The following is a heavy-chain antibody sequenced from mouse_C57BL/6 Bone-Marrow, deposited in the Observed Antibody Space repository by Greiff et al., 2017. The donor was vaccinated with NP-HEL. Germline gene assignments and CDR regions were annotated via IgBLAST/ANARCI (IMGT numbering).Heavy chain of an antibody. CDR3: ARLDQYYGH. CDR2: IHPNSGST. J-gene: IGHJ2*01. CDR1: GYTFTSYW. D-gene: IGHD1-1*01. V-gene: IGHV1-64*01. Sequence: QVQLKQPGAELVKPGASVKLSCKASGYTFTSYWMHWVKQRPGQGLEWIGMIHPNSGSTNYNEKFKSKATLTVDKSSSTAYMQLSNLTSEDSAVYYYARLDQYYGHWGQGTTLTVSS.